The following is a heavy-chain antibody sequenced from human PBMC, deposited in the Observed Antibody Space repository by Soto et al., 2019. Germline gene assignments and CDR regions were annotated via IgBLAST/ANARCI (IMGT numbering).Heavy chain of an antibody. V-gene: IGHV3-15*01. D-gene: IGHD3-9*01. CDR3: TTGIYYDILTGYHNVAY. CDR2: IKSKTDGGTA. CDR1: GFNLSHPW. Sequence: PGGSLRLYCVASGFNLSHPWMTWVRQSAGKGLEWVGRIKSKTDGGTADYAAPVKGRATISRDDSKNTVYLQMNSLKTEDTAVYYCTTGIYYDILTGYHNVAYWGQGALVTVSS. J-gene: IGHJ4*02.